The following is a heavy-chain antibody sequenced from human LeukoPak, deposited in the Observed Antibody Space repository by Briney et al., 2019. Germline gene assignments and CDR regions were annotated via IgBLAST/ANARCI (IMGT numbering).Heavy chain of an antibody. D-gene: IGHD5/OR15-5a*01. V-gene: IGHV4-39*01. CDR3: ARGVSHFDY. CDR2: IYYSGNT. Sequence: SETLSLTCTVSGGSLSSSAYYWGWIRQPPGKGLEWIGTIYYSGNTYYNPSLKSRVTVSKDSSNNQFSLRLSFVTAADTAAYYCARGVSHFDYWGQGTLVTVSS. J-gene: IGHJ4*02. CDR1: GGSLSSSAYY.